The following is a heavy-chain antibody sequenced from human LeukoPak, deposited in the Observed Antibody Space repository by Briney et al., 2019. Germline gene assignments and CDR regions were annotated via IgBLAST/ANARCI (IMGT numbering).Heavy chain of an antibody. Sequence: GGSLRLSCAVSGFTFSSYWMHWVRQGPGKGLAWVSRITSDGSATDYADSVKGRFTISRDNAKNTLYLHMDSLRAEDTAVYYRAKDVYGDYGGLDYWGQGTLVTVSS. J-gene: IGHJ4*02. CDR1: GFTFSSYW. CDR3: AKDVYGDYGGLDY. V-gene: IGHV3-74*01. D-gene: IGHD4-17*01. CDR2: ITSDGSAT.